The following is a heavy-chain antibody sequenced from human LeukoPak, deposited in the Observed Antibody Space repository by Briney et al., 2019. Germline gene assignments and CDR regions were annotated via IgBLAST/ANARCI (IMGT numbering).Heavy chain of an antibody. CDR2: INTYTGNP. CDR1: GYTFTSYA. D-gene: IGHD3-10*01. J-gene: IGHJ5*02. CDR3: ARDSGSGLNWFDP. V-gene: IGHV7-4-1*02. Sequence: GASVKVSCKASGYTFTSYAINWVRQAPGQGPELMGWINTYTGNPTYAQGFTGRFVFSFDTSVTTAYLQITGLKAEDTAVYYCARDSGSGLNWFDPWGRGTLVTVSS.